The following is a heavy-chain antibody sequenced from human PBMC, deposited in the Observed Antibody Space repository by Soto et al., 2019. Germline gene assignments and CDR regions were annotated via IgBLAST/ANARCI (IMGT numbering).Heavy chain of an antibody. CDR3: ARESEDLTSNFDY. CDR1: GFTLSDHY. J-gene: IGHJ4*02. V-gene: IGHV3-72*01. CDR2: SRDKAQGYST. Sequence: GGSLRLSCAGSGFTLSDHYIDWVRQAPGKGLEWVGRSRDKAQGYSTAYAASVKGRFTISRDDSKTTLYLQMNSLKTEDTAVYYCARESEDLTSNFDYWGQGTLVTVSS.